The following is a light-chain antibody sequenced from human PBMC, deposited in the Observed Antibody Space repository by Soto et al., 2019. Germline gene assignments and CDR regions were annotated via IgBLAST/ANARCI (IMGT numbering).Light chain of an antibody. Sequence: SYHLTQTSSVSWAPGQTARISCGGNNIGGKSVHWYQQKPGQAPVVVVYDDSDRPSGIPERFSGSNSGNTATLTISRVEAGDEADYHCQVWDDNSDHHVFGTGTKVTVL. CDR2: DDS. CDR3: QVWDDNSDHHV. V-gene: IGLV3-21*02. CDR1: NIGGKS. J-gene: IGLJ1*01.